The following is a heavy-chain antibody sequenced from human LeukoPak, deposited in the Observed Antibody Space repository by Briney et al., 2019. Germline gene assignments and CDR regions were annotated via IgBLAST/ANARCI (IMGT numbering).Heavy chain of an antibody. CDR2: ISGSGGTT. D-gene: IGHD3-16*01. J-gene: IGHJ4*01. V-gene: IGHV3-23*01. CDR3: AKGDLGFGRFYFDY. Sequence: GGSLRLSCAASGFTFTSYAMNWVRQAPGKGLEWVSSISGSGGTTYNADSVKGRFTISRDNSKNTVYQQMNNLRAEDTAVYYCAKGDLGFGRFYFDYWGHGNLVTVSP. CDR1: GFTFTSYA.